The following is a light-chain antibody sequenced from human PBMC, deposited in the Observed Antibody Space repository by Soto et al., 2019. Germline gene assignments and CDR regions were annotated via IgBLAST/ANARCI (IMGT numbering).Light chain of an antibody. CDR1: QSVSSSY. J-gene: IGKJ1*01. CDR3: QQYHNSPLT. CDR2: GAS. V-gene: IGKV3-20*01. Sequence: EVVLTQSPVTLSLSPGERATLSCRASQSVSSSYLAWYQQKPGQAPRLLVFGASSRATGVPDRFSGSGSGTDFTLTISGLEPEDFALYYCQQYHNSPLTFGQGTKVDIK.